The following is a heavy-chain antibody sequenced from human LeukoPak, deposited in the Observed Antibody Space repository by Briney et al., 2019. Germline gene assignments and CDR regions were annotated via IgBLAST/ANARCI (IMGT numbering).Heavy chain of an antibody. Sequence: SETLSLTCTVSGVSISSGGYYWRWIRQHPGKGLEWIGYIYYSGTTYYNPSLQSRVTISVDTSKNHFSLKLSSVTAADTAVYYCARSGDGYKSWHYFDYWGQGTLVTVSS. V-gene: IGHV4-31*03. CDR2: IYYSGTT. CDR3: ARSGDGYKSWHYFDY. D-gene: IGHD5-24*01. CDR1: GVSISSGGYY. J-gene: IGHJ4*02.